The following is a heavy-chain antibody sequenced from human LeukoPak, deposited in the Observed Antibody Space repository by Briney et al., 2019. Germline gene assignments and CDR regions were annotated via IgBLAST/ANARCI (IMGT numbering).Heavy chain of an antibody. D-gene: IGHD4-17*01. CDR2: IYQSGTT. V-gene: IGHV4-39*01. CDR1: GGSIRTRNHY. J-gene: IGHJ3*02. CDR3: ARHGTAVDGDYSAFDI. Sequence: SETLSLTCSVSGGSIRTRNHYWGWIRQPPGKGLEWIGSIYQSGTTYYSLALQSRLTLFIDTSSNHFSLKMTSVPAADTGVYYCARHGTAVDGDYSAFDIWGQGTMVTVSP.